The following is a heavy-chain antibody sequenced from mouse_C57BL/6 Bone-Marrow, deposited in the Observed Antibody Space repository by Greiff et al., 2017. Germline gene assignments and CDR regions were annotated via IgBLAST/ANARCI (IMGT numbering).Heavy chain of an antibody. D-gene: IGHD2-3*01. J-gene: IGHJ4*01. V-gene: IGHV5-6*01. CDR3: ARPLIYDGYYCYYAMDY. CDR1: GFTFSSYG. CDR2: ISSGGSYT. Sequence: EVKLMESGGDLVKPGGSLKLSCAASGFTFSSYGMSWVRQTPDKRLEWVATISSGGSYTYYPDSVKGRFTISRDNAKNTLYLHMSSLKSEDTAMYYCARPLIYDGYYCYYAMDYWGQGTSVTVSS.